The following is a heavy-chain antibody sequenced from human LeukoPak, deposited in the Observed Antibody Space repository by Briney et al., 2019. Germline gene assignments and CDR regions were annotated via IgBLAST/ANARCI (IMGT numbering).Heavy chain of an antibody. V-gene: IGHV3-66*01. CDR2: IYSGGST. CDR1: VFSVGSNY. Sequence: PGGSLRLSCAASVFSVGSNYMTWVRQAPGRGLEWVSLIYSGGSTYYADSVKGRFTISRDNSKNTLYLQMNSLRAEHTAVYYCARDSGFSGAQRGEFWGQGTLVTVSS. D-gene: IGHD2/OR15-2a*01. J-gene: IGHJ4*02. CDR3: ARDSGFSGAQRGEF.